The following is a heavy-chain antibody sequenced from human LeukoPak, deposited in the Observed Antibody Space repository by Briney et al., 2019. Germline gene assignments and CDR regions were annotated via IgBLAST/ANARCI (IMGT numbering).Heavy chain of an antibody. CDR1: GDSMKSYY. CDR2: IYYTGST. J-gene: IGHJ6*02. Sequence: SETLSLTCTVSGDSMKSYYWTWIRQPPGKGLEWIGYIYYTGSTNYNPSLKSRVTISENTSKKHFSLKLSSVTAADTAVYYCAKEREYCSSGSCHYDLDVWGQGNTVTVSS. D-gene: IGHD2-15*01. V-gene: IGHV4-59*01. CDR3: AKEREYCSSGSCHYDLDV.